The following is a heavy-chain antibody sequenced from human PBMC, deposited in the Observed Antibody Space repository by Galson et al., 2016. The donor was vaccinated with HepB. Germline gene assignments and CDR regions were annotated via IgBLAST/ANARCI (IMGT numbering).Heavy chain of an antibody. J-gene: IGHJ6*02. Sequence: SLRLSCAASGFTFSSSGMHWVRQAPGKGLERVAVISYDGSNKLYAGSVKGRFTISRDNSKNTLYLQMNRLRAEDTAVYYCAKDPHYGSGSYFGDYYYGMDVWGQGTTVTVSS. CDR3: AKDPHYGSGSYFGDYYYGMDV. CDR1: GFTFSSSG. D-gene: IGHD3-10*01. CDR2: ISYDGSNK. V-gene: IGHV3-30*18.